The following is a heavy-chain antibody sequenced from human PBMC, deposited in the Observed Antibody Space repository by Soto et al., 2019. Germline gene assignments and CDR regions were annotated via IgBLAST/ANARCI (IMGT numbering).Heavy chain of an antibody. CDR3: ARFPQTAIVGAAYFDY. CDR1: GGTFSSYI. CDR2: VIPILGIA. Sequence: QVQLVQSGAEVKKPGSSVKVSCKASGGTFSSYIISWVRQAPGQGLEWMGRVIPILGIANYAQKFPGRVPITADKSASTAYMELRRLRSGDTVVYYCARFPQTAIVGAAYFDYWGQGTLVTVSS. V-gene: IGHV1-69*02. D-gene: IGHD1-26*01. J-gene: IGHJ4*02.